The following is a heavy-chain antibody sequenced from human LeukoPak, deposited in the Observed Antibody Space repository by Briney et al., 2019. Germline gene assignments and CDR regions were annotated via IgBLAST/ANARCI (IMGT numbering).Heavy chain of an antibody. J-gene: IGHJ4*02. CDR2: ISGDGGTT. Sequence: PGGSLRLSCAASGFTFSSYSMNWVRQAPGKGLEWVSLISGDGGTTDYADSVKGRFTISRDNRRNSLYLHMNSLRTEDTALYFCAKVYVGSWYAYDHWGQGTLVTVSS. D-gene: IGHD6-13*01. CDR3: AKVYVGSWYAYDH. V-gene: IGHV3-43*02. CDR1: GFTFSSYS.